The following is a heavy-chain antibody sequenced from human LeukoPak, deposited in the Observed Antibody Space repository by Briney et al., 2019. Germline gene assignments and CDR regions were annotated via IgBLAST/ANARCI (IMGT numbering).Heavy chain of an antibody. V-gene: IGHV3-53*04. CDR1: GFTVSSNY. J-gene: IGHJ4*02. Sequence: QPGGSLRLSCAASGFTVSSNYMSWVRQAPGKGLEWVSVIYSGGSTYYADSVKGRFTISRRNSKNTLYLQMNSLRAEDTAVYYCAISRDGYNNLYFDYWGQGTLVTVSS. CDR3: AISRDGYNNLYFDY. CDR2: IYSGGST. D-gene: IGHD5-24*01.